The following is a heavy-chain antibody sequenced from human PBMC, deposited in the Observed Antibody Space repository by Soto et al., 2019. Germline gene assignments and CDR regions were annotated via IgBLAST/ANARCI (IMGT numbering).Heavy chain of an antibody. D-gene: IGHD1-26*01. Sequence: GASVKVSCKVSGYTPSELSIHWVRQAPGKGLEWVGGFDPEDTETIYAQKLQGRVTMTEDTSTDTAYMELSSLKPDDTAVYFCATDPLGWARYWGQGTLVTVSS. CDR2: FDPEDTET. CDR3: ATDPLGWARY. J-gene: IGHJ4*02. V-gene: IGHV1-24*01. CDR1: GYTPSELS.